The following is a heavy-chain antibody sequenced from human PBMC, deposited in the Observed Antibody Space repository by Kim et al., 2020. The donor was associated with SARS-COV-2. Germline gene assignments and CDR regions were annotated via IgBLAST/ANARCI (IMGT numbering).Heavy chain of an antibody. J-gene: IGHJ4*02. CDR3: ARRVSGSGSSYSDY. V-gene: IGHV3-11*03. CDR1: GFTFSDYY. CDR2: ISSSSSYT. Sequence: GGSLRLSCAASGFTFSDYYMSWIRQAPGKGLEWVSYISSSSSYTNYADSVKGRFTISRDNAKNSLYLQMNSLRAEDTAVYYCARRVSGSGSSYSDYWGQGTLVTVSS. D-gene: IGHD3-10*01.